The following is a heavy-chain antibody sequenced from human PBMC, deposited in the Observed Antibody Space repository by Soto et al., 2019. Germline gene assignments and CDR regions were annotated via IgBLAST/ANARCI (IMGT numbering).Heavy chain of an antibody. CDR3: ARGDREDIAVVVGVRPGEYGVDV. J-gene: IGHJ6*02. D-gene: IGHD2-15*01. V-gene: IGHV3-7*01. CDR1: GFTFSSYW. CDR2: IKQDGSEK. Sequence: GSLRLSCAASGFTFSSYWMSWVRQAPGKGLEWVANIKQDGSEKYYVDSVKGRFTISRDNAKNSLYLQMNSLRYEDTAVYYCARGDREDIAVVVGVRPGEYGVDVWGQGTTVTVSS.